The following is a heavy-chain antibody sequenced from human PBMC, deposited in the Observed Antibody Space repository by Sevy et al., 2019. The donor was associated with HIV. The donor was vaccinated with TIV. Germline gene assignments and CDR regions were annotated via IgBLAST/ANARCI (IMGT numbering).Heavy chain of an antibody. V-gene: IGHV3-7*01. J-gene: IGHJ5*01. CDR2: MNKDGSDI. CDR3: TRDVEDLDS. Sequence: GGSLRLSCAASGFIFSNHWMTWVRQTPEKGLEGVASMNKDGSDIYYVDSVKGRFTISRDNAKNSLYLQMHSLRAEDTDVYYCTRDVEDLDSWGQGTLVTVSS. D-gene: IGHD2-15*01. CDR1: GFIFSNHW.